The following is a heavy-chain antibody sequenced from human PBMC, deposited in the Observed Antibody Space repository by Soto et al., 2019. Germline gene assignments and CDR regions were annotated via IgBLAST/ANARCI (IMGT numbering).Heavy chain of an antibody. V-gene: IGHV4-30-4*01. CDR3: ARDSSYGPYYYGMDV. CDR2: IYYSGST. J-gene: IGHJ6*02. Sequence: SETLSLTCTVSGGSISSGDYYWSWIRQPPGKGLEWIGYIYYSGSTYYNPSLKSRVTISVDTSKNQFSLKLSSVTAADTAVYYCARDSSYGPYYYGMDVWGQGTTVTVSS. D-gene: IGHD5-18*01. CDR1: GGSISSGDYY.